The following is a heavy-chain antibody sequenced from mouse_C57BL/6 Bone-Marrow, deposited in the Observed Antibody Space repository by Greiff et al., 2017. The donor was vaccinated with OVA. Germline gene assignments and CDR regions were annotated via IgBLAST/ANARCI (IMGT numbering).Heavy chain of an antibody. J-gene: IGHJ3*01. CDR1: GYAFTNYL. V-gene: IGHV1-54*01. D-gene: IGHD3-2*02. CDR3: ARQLRLRVFAY. Sequence: QVQLKQSGAELVRPGTSVKVSCKASGYAFTNYLIEWVKQRPGQGLEWIGVINPGSGGTNYNEKFKGQATLTADKSSSTAYMQLSRLTSEDSAVYFCARQLRLRVFAYWGQGTLVTVSA. CDR2: INPGSGGT.